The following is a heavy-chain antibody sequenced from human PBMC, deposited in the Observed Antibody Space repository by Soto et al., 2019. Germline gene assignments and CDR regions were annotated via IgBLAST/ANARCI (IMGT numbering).Heavy chain of an antibody. V-gene: IGHV4-34*01. J-gene: IGHJ4*02. D-gene: IGHD5-12*01. CDR1: GGSFSGYY. CDR2: INHSGST. Sequence: SETLSLTCAVYGGSFSGYYWSWIRQPPGKGLEWIGEINHSGSTNYNPSLKSRVTISVDTSKNQFSLKLSSATAADTAVDYRAEGGGLPRYYWGQGNLVTVSS. CDR3: AEGGGLPRYY.